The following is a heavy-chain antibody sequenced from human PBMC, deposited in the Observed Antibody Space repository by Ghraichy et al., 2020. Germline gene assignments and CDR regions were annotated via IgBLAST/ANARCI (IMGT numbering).Heavy chain of an antibody. J-gene: IGHJ4*02. Sequence: SETLSLTCTVSGYSNSSGYYWGWIRQPPGKGLEWIGSIYHSGSTYYNPSLKSRVTISVDTSKNQFSLKLSSVTAADTAVYYCATPVTYGGQGYWGQGTLVTVSS. CDR3: ATPVTYGGQGY. V-gene: IGHV4-38-2*02. D-gene: IGHD4-23*01. CDR2: IYHSGST. CDR1: GYSNSSGYY.